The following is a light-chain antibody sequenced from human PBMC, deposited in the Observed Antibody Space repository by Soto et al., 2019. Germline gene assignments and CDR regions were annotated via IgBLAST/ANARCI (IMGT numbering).Light chain of an antibody. CDR1: QSISSY. V-gene: IGKV1-39*01. CDR2: AAS. CDR3: QQSYSTPDT. Sequence: DIQMTQSPSSLSASVGDRVTITCRASQSISSYLNWYQQKPGKDPKLLIYAASSLQSGVPSRFSGIGSGTDFTLTISSLQHEDFATYYCQQSYSTPDTFGQGTKLEIK. J-gene: IGKJ2*01.